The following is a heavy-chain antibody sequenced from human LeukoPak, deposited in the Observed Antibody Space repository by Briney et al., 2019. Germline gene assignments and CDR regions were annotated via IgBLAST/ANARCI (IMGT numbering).Heavy chain of an antibody. J-gene: IGHJ4*02. CDR2: ISWNSGSI. CDR3: AKGRDGYNYDFDY. D-gene: IGHD5-24*01. Sequence: PGGSLRLSCAASGFTFDDYAMHWVRQAPGKGLEWVSGISWNSGSIGYADSVKGRFTISRDNAKTSLYLQMNSLRAEDTALYYCAKGRDGYNYDFDYWGQGTLVTVSS. V-gene: IGHV3-9*01. CDR1: GFTFDDYA.